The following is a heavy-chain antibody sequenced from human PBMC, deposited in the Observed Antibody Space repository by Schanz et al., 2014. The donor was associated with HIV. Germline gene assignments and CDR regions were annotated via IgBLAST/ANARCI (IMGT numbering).Heavy chain of an antibody. Sequence: QVQLVEAGGTSVQPGGSLRLSCAASGFIFSSYTMYWIRQSPGKGLEGVAVISYDGNNKYYADSVKGRFTISRDNSKNTLSLQLNSLRAEDTAVYFCARDGYNSLSRKNYYFDSWGPGTLVTVSS. CDR2: ISYDGNNK. CDR3: ARDGYNSLSRKNYYFDS. D-gene: IGHD1-1*01. CDR1: GFIFSSYT. J-gene: IGHJ4*02. V-gene: IGHV3-30*03.